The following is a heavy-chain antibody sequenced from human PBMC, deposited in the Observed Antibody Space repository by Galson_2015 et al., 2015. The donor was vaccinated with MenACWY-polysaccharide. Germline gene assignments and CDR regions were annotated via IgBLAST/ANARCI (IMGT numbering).Heavy chain of an antibody. CDR1: GSRFSNSG. CDR2: IQYDGSNK. Sequence: SLRLSCAASGSRFSNSGMHWVRQAPGKGLEWVAVIQYDGSNKVYADSVKGRFTISRDNSKNTVFLEMNSLRAEDTAVYYCAREGSRIVFHACDTWGQGTMVTVSS. J-gene: IGHJ3*02. D-gene: IGHD2-15*01. V-gene: IGHV3-33*01. CDR3: AREGSRIVFHACDT.